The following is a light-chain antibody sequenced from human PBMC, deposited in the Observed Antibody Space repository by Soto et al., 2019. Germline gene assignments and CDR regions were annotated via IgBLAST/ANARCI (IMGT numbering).Light chain of an antibody. Sequence: SYELTQPPSVSVSPGQTASITCSGHKLGDKYACWYQQKPGQSPVLVIYQDNKRPSGIPERFSGSNSGNTATLTISGTQAMDEADYYCQAWDSSIALFGGGTKLTVL. J-gene: IGLJ2*01. CDR3: QAWDSSIAL. CDR2: QDN. V-gene: IGLV3-1*01. CDR1: KLGDKY.